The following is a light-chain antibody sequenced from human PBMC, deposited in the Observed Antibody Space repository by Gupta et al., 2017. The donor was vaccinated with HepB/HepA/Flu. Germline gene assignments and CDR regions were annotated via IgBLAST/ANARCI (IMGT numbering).Light chain of an antibody. CDR2: SKN. CDR3: AAWDDSLNGPV. J-gene: IGLJ3*02. CDR1: SSNIGGNT. V-gene: IGLV1-44*01. Sequence: QSVLTQPPSASGTPGQRVTISCSGSSSNIGGNTVNWYQQLPGTAPKLLIYSKNQRPSGVPDRFSGSKSGTSDSLTISGLQSEDEAEYYCAAWDDSLNGPVFGGGTKLTVL.